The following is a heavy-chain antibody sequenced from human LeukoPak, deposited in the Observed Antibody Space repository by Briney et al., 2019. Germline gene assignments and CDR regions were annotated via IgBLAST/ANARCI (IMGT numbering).Heavy chain of an antibody. V-gene: IGHV4-59*01. CDR2: IYYSGST. CDR3: AREVGYSSGWYGDWFDP. Sequence: SETLSLTCTVSGGSISSYYWSWIRQPPGKGLEWIGYIYYSGSTNYNPSLKSRVTISVDTSKNQFSLKLSSVTAADTAVYYCAREVGYSSGWYGDWFDPWGQGTLVTVSS. J-gene: IGHJ5*02. D-gene: IGHD6-19*01. CDR1: GGSISSYY.